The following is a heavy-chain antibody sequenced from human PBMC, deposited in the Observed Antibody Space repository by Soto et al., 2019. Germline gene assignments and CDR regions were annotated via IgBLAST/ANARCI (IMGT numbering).Heavy chain of an antibody. CDR1: GFTFSSYS. CDR3: ARETPLSCTNSVCYLDY. CDR2: ISSSSSTI. D-gene: IGHD2-8*01. J-gene: IGHJ4*02. V-gene: IGHV3-48*01. Sequence: PGGSLRLSCAASGFTFSSYSMNWVRQAPGKGLEWVSYISSSSSTIYYADSVKGRFTISRDNAKNSLYLLMTSLRAEDTAVYYCARETPLSCTNSVCYLDYWGQGTLVT.